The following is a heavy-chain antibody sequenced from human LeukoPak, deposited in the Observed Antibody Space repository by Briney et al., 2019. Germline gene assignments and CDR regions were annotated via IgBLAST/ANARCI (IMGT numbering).Heavy chain of an antibody. J-gene: IGHJ4*02. CDR3: ASLPHGAAAGTFYVD. CDR2: IIPIFGTA. V-gene: IGHV1-69*01. Sequence: SVKVSCKASGGTFSSYAISWVRQAPGQGLEWMGGIIPIFGTANYAQKFQGRVTITADESTSTAYMELSSLRSEDTAVYYCASLPHGAAAGTFYVDWGQGTLVTVSS. D-gene: IGHD6-13*01. CDR1: GGTFSSYA.